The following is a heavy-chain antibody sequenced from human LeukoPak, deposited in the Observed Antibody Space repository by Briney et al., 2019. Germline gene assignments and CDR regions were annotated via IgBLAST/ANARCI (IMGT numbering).Heavy chain of an antibody. V-gene: IGHV1-24*01. CDR1: GYTLTELS. Sequence: ASVKVSCKVSGYTLTELSMHWVPQAPGKGLEWMGGFDPEDGETIYAQKFQGRVSMTEDTSTDTAYMELSSLRSEDTAVYYCATGFGCSGTSCYDWGQGTLVTVSS. CDR3: ATGFGCSGTSCYD. D-gene: IGHD2-2*01. CDR2: FDPEDGET. J-gene: IGHJ4*02.